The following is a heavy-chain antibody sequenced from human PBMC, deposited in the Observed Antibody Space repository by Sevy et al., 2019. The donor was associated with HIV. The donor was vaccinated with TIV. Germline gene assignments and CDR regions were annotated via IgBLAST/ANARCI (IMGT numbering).Heavy chain of an antibody. J-gene: IGHJ4*02. CDR1: GYTLTQLS. V-gene: IGHV1-24*01. CDR3: ATTKDYYDSSGSPFDY. D-gene: IGHD3-22*01. Sequence: ASVKVSCKVSGYTLTQLSMHWVRQAPGKGLEWMGGFDPEDGKTIYAQKFQGRVTMTEDTSTDTAYMELNNLRSEDTAVYYCATTKDYYDSSGSPFDYWGQGTLVTVSS. CDR2: FDPEDGKT.